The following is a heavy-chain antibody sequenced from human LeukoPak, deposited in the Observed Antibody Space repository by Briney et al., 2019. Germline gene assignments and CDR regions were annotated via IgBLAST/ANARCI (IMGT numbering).Heavy chain of an antibody. CDR2: IGTGGDT. D-gene: IGHD5-12*01. J-gene: IGHJ3*02. V-gene: IGHV3-47*02. CDR1: GFAFSSYV. Sequence: GGSLRLSCAASGFAFSSYVLHWVRRAPGKGPEGVSAIGTGGDTYYADSVMGRFTISRDNAKKSLYLQMNSLIAEDMAVYYCAREVATITPHDAFDIWGQGTMVTVSS. CDR3: AREVATITPHDAFDI.